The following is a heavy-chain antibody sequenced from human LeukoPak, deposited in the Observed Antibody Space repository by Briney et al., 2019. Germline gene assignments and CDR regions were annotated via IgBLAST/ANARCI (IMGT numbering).Heavy chain of an antibody. V-gene: IGHV1-69*13. J-gene: IGHJ3*02. CDR3: ARGEVGATRAFDI. CDR2: IIPIFGTA. D-gene: IGHD1-26*01. Sequence: SVKVSCKASGGTFSSYAISWVRQAPGQGLEWMGGIIPIFGTANYAQKFQGRVTITVDESTSTAYMELSSLRSEDTAVYYCARGEVGATRAFDIGGKGKMVTVSS. CDR1: GGTFSSYA.